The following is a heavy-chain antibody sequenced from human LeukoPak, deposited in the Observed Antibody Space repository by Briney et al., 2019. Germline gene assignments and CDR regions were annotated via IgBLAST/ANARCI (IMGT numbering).Heavy chain of an antibody. CDR3: AKGVPGSGWYSGFDAFDI. CDR1: GFTFSSHA. V-gene: IGHV3-23*01. CDR2: TSGSGGVT. J-gene: IGHJ3*02. Sequence: GGSLRLSCVASGFTFSSHAMSWVRQAPGKGLEWVSGTSGSGGVTYYADSVKGRFSISRDNSKNTVFLQMNSLRVEDTALYYCAKGVPGSGWYSGFDAFDIWGQGTMVTVSS. D-gene: IGHD6-19*01.